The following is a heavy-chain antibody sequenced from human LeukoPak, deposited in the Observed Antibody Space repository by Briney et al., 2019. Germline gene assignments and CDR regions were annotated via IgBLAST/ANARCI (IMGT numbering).Heavy chain of an antibody. Sequence: GGSLRLSCAASGFTFSSYAMHWVRQAPGKGLEWVAVISYDGSNKYYADSVKCRFTISRDNSKNTLYLQMNSLRAEDTAVYYCARDTIDSSGNTDSDYWGQGTLVTVSS. CDR1: GFTFSSYA. D-gene: IGHD3-22*01. CDR2: ISYDGSNK. J-gene: IGHJ4*02. V-gene: IGHV3-30-3*01. CDR3: ARDTIDSSGNTDSDY.